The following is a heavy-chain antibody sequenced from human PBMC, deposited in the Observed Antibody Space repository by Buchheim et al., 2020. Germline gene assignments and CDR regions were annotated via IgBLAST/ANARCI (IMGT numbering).Heavy chain of an antibody. J-gene: IGHJ6*02. D-gene: IGHD3-3*01. V-gene: IGHV4-39*07. CDR3: ARDPSNNDFWSGYYTGISYYYYGMDV. Sequence: QLQLQESGPGLVKPSETLSLTCTVSGGSISSSSYYWGWIRQPPGKGLEWIGSIYYSGSTYYNPSLKSRVTISVDTSKHQFSLKLSSVTAADTAVYYCARDPSNNDFWSGYYTGISYYYYGMDVWGQGTT. CDR2: IYYSGST. CDR1: GGSISSSSYY.